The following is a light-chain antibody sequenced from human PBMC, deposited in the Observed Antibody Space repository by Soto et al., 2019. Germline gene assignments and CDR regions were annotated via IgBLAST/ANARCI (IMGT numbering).Light chain of an antibody. CDR3: QPHYTSSRT. CDR2: DVS. J-gene: IGKJ1*01. CDR1: QSISDD. V-gene: IGKV1-5*01. Sequence: MTSYPSKRVAYLRSVVPGCCRASQSISDDLAWYQQKPGKAPYLLISDVSSLERGVPSRFSGSGSGTEFALTISCLQPDYFAPSNCQPHYTSSRTVGQGTKVDI.